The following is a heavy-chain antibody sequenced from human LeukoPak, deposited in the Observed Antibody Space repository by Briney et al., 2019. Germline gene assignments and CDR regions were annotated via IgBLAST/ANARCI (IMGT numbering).Heavy chain of an antibody. CDR1: GASIRSSY. D-gene: IGHD3-3*01. Sequence: PSETLSLTCTVSGASIRSSYWIWIRQSVGKGLEWIGRISTSGRTDYNPSLKGRVAMSVDKSKNQFSLELTSVTAADTAVYYCAREVMYYDFWTWFDPWGQGTLVTVSS. CDR3: AREVMYYDFWTWFDP. J-gene: IGHJ5*02. V-gene: IGHV4-4*07. CDR2: ISTSGRT.